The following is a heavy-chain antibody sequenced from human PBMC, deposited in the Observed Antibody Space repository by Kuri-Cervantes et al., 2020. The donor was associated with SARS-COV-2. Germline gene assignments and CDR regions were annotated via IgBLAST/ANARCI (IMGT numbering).Heavy chain of an antibody. Sequence: SQTLSLTCAVSGVSVSHGTYSWSWIRQPAGKGLEWIGHLDTSGTTTYNPSLKSRVTISLDTSKNQVSLRLTSATAADTAVYYCGRVSWLPLWRRYSDSWGQGTLVTVSS. J-gene: IGHJ4*02. CDR3: GRVSWLPLWRRYSDS. V-gene: IGHV4-61*09. CDR2: LDTSGTT. D-gene: IGHD5-24*01. CDR1: GVSVSHGTYS.